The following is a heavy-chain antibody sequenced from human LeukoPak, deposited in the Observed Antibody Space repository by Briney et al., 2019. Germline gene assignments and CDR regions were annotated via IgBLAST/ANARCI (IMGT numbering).Heavy chain of an antibody. CDR1: GGSFSGYY. Sequence: SETLSLTCAVYGGSFSGYYWSWIRQPPGKGLEWIGEINHSGSTNYNPSLKSRVTISVDTSKNQFSLNLSSVTATDTAVYYCATVYSGYDVVGEDYWGQGTLVTVSS. J-gene: IGHJ4*02. D-gene: IGHD5-12*01. CDR2: INHSGST. V-gene: IGHV4-34*01. CDR3: ATVYSGYDVVGEDY.